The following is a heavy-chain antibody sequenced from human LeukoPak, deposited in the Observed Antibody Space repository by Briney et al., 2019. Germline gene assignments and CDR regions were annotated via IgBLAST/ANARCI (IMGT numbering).Heavy chain of an antibody. CDR1: GYTFTSYG. CDR2: ISAYNGNT. CDR3: ARETNHYDFWSGHRGDFDY. Sequence: APVKVSCKASGYTFTSYGISWVRQAPGQGLEWMGWISAYNGNTNYAQKLQGRVTMTTDTSTSTAYMELRSLRSDDTAVYYCARETNHYDFWSGHRGDFDYWGQGTLVTVSS. D-gene: IGHD3-3*01. V-gene: IGHV1-18*01. J-gene: IGHJ4*02.